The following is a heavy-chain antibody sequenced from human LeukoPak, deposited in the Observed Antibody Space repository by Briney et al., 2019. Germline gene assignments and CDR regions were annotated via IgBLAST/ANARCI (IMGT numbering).Heavy chain of an antibody. CDR3: AKHTRRPLVVVTADLIDY. J-gene: IGHJ4*02. Sequence: ASETLSLTCTVSGGSISSYYWSWIRQPPGKGLEWIGYIYYSGSTNYNPSLKSRVTISIDTSKNQFSLKPSSVTAADTAVYYCAKHTRRPLVVVTADLIDYWGQGTLVTVSS. V-gene: IGHV4-59*01. CDR1: GGSISSYY. D-gene: IGHD2-21*02. CDR2: IYYSGST.